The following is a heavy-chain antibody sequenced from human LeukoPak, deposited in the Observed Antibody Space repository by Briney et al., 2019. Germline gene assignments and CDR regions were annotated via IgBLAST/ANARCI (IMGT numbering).Heavy chain of an antibody. CDR2: IRSRANNYAT. D-gene: IGHD3-3*01. Sequence: PGGSLRLSCAASGVTFSDSNMHWVCQPSRKGLGWVGRIRSRANNYATAYGASMTGIFTISRDDSKNTAYLQINSLKTEDTAVFYCTRTPDFWSGYSDWGQGTLVTVSS. J-gene: IGHJ4*02. V-gene: IGHV3-73*01. CDR1: GVTFSDSN. CDR3: TRTPDFWSGYSD.